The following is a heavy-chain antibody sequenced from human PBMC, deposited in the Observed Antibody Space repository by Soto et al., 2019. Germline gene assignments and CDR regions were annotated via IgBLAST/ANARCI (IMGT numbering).Heavy chain of an antibody. CDR3: AREGRWSLGWFDP. J-gene: IGHJ5*02. V-gene: IGHV4-39*02. CDR1: GGSISSSSYY. CDR2: IYYSGST. D-gene: IGHD7-27*01. Sequence: SETLSLTCTVSGGSISSSSYYWGRILQPPGKGLEWIGSIYYSGSTYYNPSLKSRVTISVDTSKNQFSLKLSSVTAADTAVYYCAREGRWSLGWFDPWGQGTLVTVSS.